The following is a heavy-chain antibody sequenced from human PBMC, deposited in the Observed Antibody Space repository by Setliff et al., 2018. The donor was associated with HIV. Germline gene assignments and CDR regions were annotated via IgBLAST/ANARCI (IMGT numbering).Heavy chain of an antibody. D-gene: IGHD2-2*01. V-gene: IGHV1-18*01. CDR1: GYFFTTYG. J-gene: IGHJ5*02. CDR2: ISAYNGST. CDR3: ARVDHFCSDSTCYGVGIDP. Sequence: ASVKVSCKASGYFFTTYGISWVRQAPGQGLEWMGWISAYNGSTNYAQKLQGRVTMTTDTSTSTAYMELRSLRSDDTALYYCARVDHFCSDSTCYGVGIDPWGQGTLVTVSS.